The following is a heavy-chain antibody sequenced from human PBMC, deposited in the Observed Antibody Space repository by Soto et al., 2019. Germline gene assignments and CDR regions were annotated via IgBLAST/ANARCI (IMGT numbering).Heavy chain of an antibody. D-gene: IGHD3-10*01. CDR2: IIPILGIA. V-gene: IGHV1-69*04. CDR1: GGTFSSYT. CDR3: ARDLYGSGSYYKCWFDP. J-gene: IGHJ5*02. Sequence: SVKVSCKASGGTFSSYTISWVRQAPGQGLEWMGRIIPILGIANYAQKFQGRVTITADKSTSTAYMELSSLRSEDTAVYYCARDLYGSGSYYKCWFDPWGQGTLVTVSS.